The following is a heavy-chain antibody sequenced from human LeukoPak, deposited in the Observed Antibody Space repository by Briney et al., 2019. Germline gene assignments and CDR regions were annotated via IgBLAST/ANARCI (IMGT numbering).Heavy chain of an antibody. D-gene: IGHD6-19*01. CDR1: GGSISSYY. CDR3: ARERGGSGWSAYYYYYMGV. CDR2: IYTSGST. V-gene: IGHV4-4*07. Sequence: PSETLSLTCTVSGGSISSYYWSWIRQPAGKGLEWIGRIYTSGSTNYNPSLKSRVTISVDKSKNQFSLKLSSVTAADTAVYYCARERGGSGWSAYYYYYMGVWGKGTTVTVSS. J-gene: IGHJ6*03.